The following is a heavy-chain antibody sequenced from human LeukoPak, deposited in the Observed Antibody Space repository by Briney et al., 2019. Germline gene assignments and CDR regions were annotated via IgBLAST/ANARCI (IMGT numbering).Heavy chain of an antibody. CDR3: ARLIYDSSGYFDY. CDR2: MYPDDSDT. Sequence: GESLNISCKASGYSFINHWIGWVRQKPGKGLEWVGIMYPDDSDTRYSPSFQGQVSISADKSLSTAYSQWGSLKASDTAMYYCARLIYDSSGYFDYWGQGTLVTVSS. D-gene: IGHD3-22*01. CDR1: GYSFINHW. V-gene: IGHV5-51*01. J-gene: IGHJ4*02.